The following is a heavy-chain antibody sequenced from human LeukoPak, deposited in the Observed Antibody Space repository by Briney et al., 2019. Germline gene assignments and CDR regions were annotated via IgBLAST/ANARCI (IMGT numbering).Heavy chain of an antibody. D-gene: IGHD3-3*01. CDR1: GGSISSGGYY. CDR2: IYYSGST. Sequence: SQTLSLTCTVSGGSISSGGYYWSWIRQHPGKGLEWIGYIYYSGSTYYNPSLKSRVTISVDTSKNQFSLKLSSVTAADTAVYYCARESGQGLRFLEWEFEGAFDIWGQGTMVTVSS. CDR3: ARESGQGLRFLEWEFEGAFDI. V-gene: IGHV4-31*03. J-gene: IGHJ3*02.